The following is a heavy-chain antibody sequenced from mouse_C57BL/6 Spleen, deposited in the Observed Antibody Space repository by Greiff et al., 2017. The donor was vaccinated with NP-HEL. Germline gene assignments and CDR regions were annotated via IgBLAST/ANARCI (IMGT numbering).Heavy chain of an antibody. CDR3: ASPVYYGNYWFAY. J-gene: IGHJ3*01. V-gene: IGHV1-64*01. D-gene: IGHD2-1*01. CDR1: GYTFTSYW. CDR2: IHPNSGST. Sequence: QVQLQQSGAELVKPGASVKLSCKASGYTFTSYWMHWVKQRPGQGLEWIGMIHPNSGSTNYNEKFKSKATLTVDKSSSTAYMQLSSLTSEDSAVYYCASPVYYGNYWFAYWGQGTLVTVSA.